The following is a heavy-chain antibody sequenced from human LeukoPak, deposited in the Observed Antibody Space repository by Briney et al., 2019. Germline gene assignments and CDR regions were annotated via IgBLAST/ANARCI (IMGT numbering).Heavy chain of an antibody. J-gene: IGHJ4*02. Sequence: GGSLRLSCAASGFTFTNYAMSWVRQAPGKGLEWVSAISDSGGNTHYADSVKGRFTISRDNSKNTLYLQVNSLRAEDTAVYYCARMGAHDWRAFDYWGQGTLVTVSS. D-gene: IGHD3-3*01. CDR3: ARMGAHDWRAFDY. CDR1: GFTFTNYA. CDR2: ISDSGGNT. V-gene: IGHV3-23*01.